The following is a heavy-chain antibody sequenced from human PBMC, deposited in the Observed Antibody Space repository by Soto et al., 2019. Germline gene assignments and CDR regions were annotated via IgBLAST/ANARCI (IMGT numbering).Heavy chain of an antibody. D-gene: IGHD1-26*01. V-gene: IGHV1-69*01. CDR1: GGTFSSYA. Sequence: QVQLVQSGAEVKKPGSSVKVSCKASGGTFSSYAISWVRQAPGQGLEWMGGIIPLFGTANYAQKFQGRVTITADESTSTAYVELSSLRSEDTAVYYCARDPRAVGATADWFDPWGQGTLVTVSS. CDR2: IIPLFGTA. CDR3: ARDPRAVGATADWFDP. J-gene: IGHJ5*02.